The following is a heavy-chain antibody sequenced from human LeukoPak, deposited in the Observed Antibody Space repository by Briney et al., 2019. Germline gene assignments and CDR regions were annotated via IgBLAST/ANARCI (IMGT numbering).Heavy chain of an antibody. D-gene: IGHD6-19*01. CDR2: IYYSGST. V-gene: IGHV4-61*01. CDR3: ARDLGSGVAVWFDP. J-gene: IGHJ5*02. Sequence: KSSETLSLTCAVSGSSVSSGSYYWSWIRQPPGKGLEWIGYIYYSGSTNYNPSLKSRVTISVDTSKNQFSLKLSSVTAADTAVYYCARDLGSGVAVWFDPWGQGTLVTVSS. CDR1: GSSVSSGSYY.